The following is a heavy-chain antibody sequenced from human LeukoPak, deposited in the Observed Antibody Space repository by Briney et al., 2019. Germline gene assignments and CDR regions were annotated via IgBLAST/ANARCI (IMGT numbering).Heavy chain of an antibody. D-gene: IGHD6-19*01. J-gene: IGHJ4*02. Sequence: SVKVSCKASGGTFSSYAISWVRQAPGQGLEWMGGIIPIFGTANYAQKFQGRVTITADESTSTAYMELSSLRSEDTAVYYCARGDRKAVAGIYFDYWGQGTLVTVSS. CDR2: IIPIFGTA. V-gene: IGHV1-69*13. CDR1: GGTFSSYA. CDR3: ARGDRKAVAGIYFDY.